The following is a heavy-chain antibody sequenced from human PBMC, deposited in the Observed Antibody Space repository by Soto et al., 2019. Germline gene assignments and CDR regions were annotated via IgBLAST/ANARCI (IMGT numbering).Heavy chain of an antibody. Sequence: QAQLVQSGAEVKKPGASVKISCKASGYTLSTYDINWVRQAAGQGLEWMGWMVSYTGNTGYAQEFQGRLTMTRDTYINAAYMELSSLQAEDTAVYFCATGSQTLDYWGQGTLVTVSS. CDR2: MVSYTGNT. J-gene: IGHJ4*02. V-gene: IGHV1-8*01. CDR3: ATGSQTLDY. D-gene: IGHD6-13*01. CDR1: GYTLSTYD.